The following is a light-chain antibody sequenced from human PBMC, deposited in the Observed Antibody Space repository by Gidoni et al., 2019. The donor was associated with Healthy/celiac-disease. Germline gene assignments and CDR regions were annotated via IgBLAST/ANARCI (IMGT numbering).Light chain of an antibody. V-gene: IGKV1-39*01. Sequence: DIQMTQSPSSLSASVGDSVTITCRASQSIISYLNWYQQKPVKAPKLLIDAASSLQIGVPSRFSGSGSGTDFTLTISSLQPDDFATYYCQQSYSTPGFGQXTKVEIK. CDR3: QQSYSTPG. CDR2: AAS. J-gene: IGKJ1*01. CDR1: QSIISY.